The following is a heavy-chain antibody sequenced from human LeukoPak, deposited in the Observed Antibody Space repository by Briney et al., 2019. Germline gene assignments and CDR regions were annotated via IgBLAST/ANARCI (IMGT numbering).Heavy chain of an antibody. V-gene: IGHV1-18*01. CDR1: GYTFTSYG. Sequence: WASVKVSCKASGYTFTSYGISWVRQAPGQGLEWMGWISAYNGNTNYAQKLQGRVTMTTDTSARTAYMELRSLRSDDTAVYYCARDQRYCSSTSCRWFDPWGQGTLVTVSS. J-gene: IGHJ5*02. CDR3: ARDQRYCSSTSCRWFDP. D-gene: IGHD2-2*01. CDR2: ISAYNGNT.